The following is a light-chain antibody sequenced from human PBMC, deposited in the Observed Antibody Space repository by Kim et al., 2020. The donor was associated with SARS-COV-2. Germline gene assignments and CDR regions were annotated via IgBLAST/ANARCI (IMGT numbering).Light chain of an antibody. CDR3: QKYNSAPLS. CDR1: QGISNY. J-gene: IGKJ4*01. CDR2: AAS. V-gene: IGKV1-27*01. Sequence: ASVGDRFTITCRASQGISNYLSWYQQKPGKVPKLLIYAASTLQSGVPSRFSSSGSGTYFTLTISSLQPEDVATYYCQKYNSAPLSFGGGTKVDIK.